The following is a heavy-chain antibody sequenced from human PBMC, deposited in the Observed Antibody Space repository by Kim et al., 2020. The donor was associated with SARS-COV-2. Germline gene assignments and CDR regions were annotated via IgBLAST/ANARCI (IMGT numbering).Heavy chain of an antibody. Sequence: GGSLRLSCAASGFTFSSYWMHWVRQAPGKGLVWVSRINSDGSSTSYADSVKGRFTISRDNAKNTLYLQMNSLRAEDTAVYYCASIGGTTVPYYYYGMDVWGQGTTVTVSS. V-gene: IGHV3-74*01. CDR3: ASIGGTTVPYYYYGMDV. CDR1: GFTFSSYW. D-gene: IGHD3-10*01. CDR2: INSDGSST. J-gene: IGHJ6*02.